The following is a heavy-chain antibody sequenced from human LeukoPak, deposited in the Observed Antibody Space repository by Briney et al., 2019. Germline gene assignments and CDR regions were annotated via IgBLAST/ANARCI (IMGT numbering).Heavy chain of an antibody. CDR1: GYTFTGYY. D-gene: IGHD3-22*01. V-gene: IGHV1-2*06. J-gene: IGHJ4*02. CDR2: INPNSGGT. CDR3: ARRPLLYDSSGYSGDY. Sequence: GASVKVSCKASGYTFTGYYMHWVRQAPGQGLEWMGRINPNSGGTNYAQKFQGRVTMTRDTSISTAYMELSRLRSDDTAVYYCARRPLLYDSSGYSGDYWGQGTLVTVSS.